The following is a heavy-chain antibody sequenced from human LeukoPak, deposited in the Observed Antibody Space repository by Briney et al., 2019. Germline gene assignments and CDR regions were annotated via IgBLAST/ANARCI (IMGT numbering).Heavy chain of an antibody. V-gene: IGHV3-33*06. Sequence: GGSLRLSCAASGFTFSSYGMHWVRQAPGKGLEWVAVIWYDGSNKYYADSVKGRFTISRDNSKNTLYLQMNSLRAEDTAVYYCAKVADYYGSGSYYTQWGQGTLVTVSS. D-gene: IGHD3-10*01. CDR2: IWYDGSNK. CDR3: AKVADYYGSGSYYTQ. J-gene: IGHJ4*02. CDR1: GFTFSSYG.